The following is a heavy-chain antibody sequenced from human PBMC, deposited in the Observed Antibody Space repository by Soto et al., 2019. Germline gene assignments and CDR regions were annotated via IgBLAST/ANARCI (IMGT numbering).Heavy chain of an antibody. Sequence: EVQLLESGGGLVQPGGSLRLSCAASGFTFSSYAMTWVRQAPGKGLEWVSAISGSGGSTYYADSVKGRFTISRDNSTNTPYLQMNSLRAEDTAVYYCAKDTGLGGTGSLCFDYWGQGTLVTVSS. V-gene: IGHV3-23*01. CDR3: AKDTGLGGTGSLCFDY. CDR2: ISGSGGST. D-gene: IGHD1-1*01. CDR1: GFTFSSYA. J-gene: IGHJ4*02.